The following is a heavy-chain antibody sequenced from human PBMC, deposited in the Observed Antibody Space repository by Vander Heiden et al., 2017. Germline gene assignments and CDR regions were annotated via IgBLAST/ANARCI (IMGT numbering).Heavy chain of an antibody. J-gene: IGHJ4*02. D-gene: IGHD2-21*01. Sequence: EVHLVEPGGGLVQPGGSRKLPCAASGFTFRGSAMPWVRQASGKGLEWVGRIRSKANSYATAYAASVKGRFTISRDDSKNTAYLQMNSLKTEDTAVYYCTRGEVDYWGQGTLVTVSS. CDR2: IRSKANSYAT. CDR1: GFTFRGSA. CDR3: TRGEVDY. V-gene: IGHV3-73*02.